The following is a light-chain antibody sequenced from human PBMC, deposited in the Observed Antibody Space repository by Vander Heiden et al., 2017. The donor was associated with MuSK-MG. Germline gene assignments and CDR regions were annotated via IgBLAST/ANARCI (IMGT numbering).Light chain of an antibody. CDR3: QQYITYPWT. V-gene: IGKV1-5*03. CDR2: KAS. Sequence: DTQMTQSPSTLSASVGDRVTITCRASQTISSWLAWYQQKPGKASKLLIYKASGLQSGVPSRFSGSGSETEFTLTITSLQPDDSATYYGQQYITYPWTFGQGTKVEVK. J-gene: IGKJ1*01. CDR1: QTISSW.